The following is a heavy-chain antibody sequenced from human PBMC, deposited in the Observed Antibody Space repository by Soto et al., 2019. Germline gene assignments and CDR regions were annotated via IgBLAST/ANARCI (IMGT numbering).Heavy chain of an antibody. Sequence: GESLKISCKGSGYSFTSYWIGWVRQMPGKGLEWMGLIYPGDSDTRYSPSFQGQVTISADKSISTAYLKWGSLKASYTALYYCARGLGSGYYYYGMDIWGQGTTVTVSS. CDR1: GYSFTSYW. V-gene: IGHV5-51*01. CDR2: IYPGDSDT. CDR3: ARGLGSGYYYYGMDI. J-gene: IGHJ6*02. D-gene: IGHD3-10*01.